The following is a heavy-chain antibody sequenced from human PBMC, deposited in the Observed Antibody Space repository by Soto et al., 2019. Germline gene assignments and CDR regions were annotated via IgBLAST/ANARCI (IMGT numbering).Heavy chain of an antibody. Sequence: GGSLRLSCAASGFTFSSYAMSWVRQAPGKGLEWVSAISGSGGSTYYADSVKGRFTISRDNSKNTLYLKMNSLRAEDTAVYYCANGMDDYVWGSYRYPVYYFDYWGQGTLVTVS. V-gene: IGHV3-23*01. CDR3: ANGMDDYVWGSYRYPVYYFDY. J-gene: IGHJ4*02. CDR1: GFTFSSYA. CDR2: ISGSGGST. D-gene: IGHD3-16*02.